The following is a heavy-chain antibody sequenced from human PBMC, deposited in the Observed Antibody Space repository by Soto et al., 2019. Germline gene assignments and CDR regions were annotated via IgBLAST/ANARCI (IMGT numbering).Heavy chain of an antibody. CDR3: AGGLPLPPPLAY. V-gene: IGHV1-3*01. CDR1: GYTFTSYA. J-gene: IGHJ4*02. CDR2: INAGNGNT. Sequence: ASVKVSCKASGYTFTSYAMHWVRQAPGQRLEWMGWINAGNGNTKYSQKFQGRVTITRDTSASTAYMELSSLRSEDTAVYSGAGGLPLPPPLAYWRQRTLVPVST.